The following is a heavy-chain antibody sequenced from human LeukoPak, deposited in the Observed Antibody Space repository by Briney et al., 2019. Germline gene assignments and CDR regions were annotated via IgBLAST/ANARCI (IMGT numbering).Heavy chain of an antibody. V-gene: IGHV3-30*03. CDR3: ATIDGYSYGSSYYYYGMDV. CDR1: GFSLSDYG. D-gene: IGHD5-18*01. J-gene: IGHJ6*02. Sequence: PGRSLRLACAASGFSLSDYGMHWVRQVPGKGLEWVAVISFDGSDKYYVDSVKGRFTISRDNSKNTLYLQMNSLRAEDTAVYYCATIDGYSYGSSYYYYGMDVWGQGTTVTVSS. CDR2: ISFDGSDK.